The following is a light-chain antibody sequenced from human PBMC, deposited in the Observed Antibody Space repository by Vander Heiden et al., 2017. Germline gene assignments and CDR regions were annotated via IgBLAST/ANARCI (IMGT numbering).Light chain of an antibody. CDR1: SGSIASNY. J-gene: IGLJ3*02. V-gene: IGLV6-57*01. CDR3: QSYDSSINWV. Sequence: NFMLTQPHSVSESPGKTVTISCPRSSGSIASNYVQWYQQRPGSSPTTVIYEDNQRPSGVPDRFSGSIDSSSNSASLTISGLKTEDEADYYCQSYDSSINWVFGGGTKLTGL. CDR2: EDN.